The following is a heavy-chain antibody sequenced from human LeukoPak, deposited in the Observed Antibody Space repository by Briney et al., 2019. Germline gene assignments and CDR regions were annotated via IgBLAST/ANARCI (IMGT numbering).Heavy chain of an antibody. J-gene: IGHJ6*02. V-gene: IGHV3-23*01. CDR1: GFTFSNAW. CDR3: ATRSDYYDSSGYYSNYYYYGMDV. D-gene: IGHD3-22*01. Sequence: GGSLRLSCAASGFTFSNAWMSWVRQAPGKGLEWVSAISGSGGSTYYADSVKGRFTISRDNSKNTLYLQMNSLRAEDTAVYYCATRSDYYDSSGYYSNYYYYGMDVWGQGTTVTVSS. CDR2: ISGSGGST.